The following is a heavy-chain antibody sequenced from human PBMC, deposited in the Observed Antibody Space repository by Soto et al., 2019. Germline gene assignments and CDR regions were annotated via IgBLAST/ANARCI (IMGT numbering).Heavy chain of an antibody. V-gene: IGHV3-11*06. CDR2: IHSHSRPT. CDR1: GFTFSDYY. Sequence: PGGSLRLSCVRSGFTFSDYYMSWIRQAPGNGLEWISNIHSHSRPTEHADSVQGRFTVSRDNAKNSLYTQLDSLKDDDTAVSYCTRDSMKAGYVYWGQGTPGTVSS. J-gene: IGHJ4*02. D-gene: IGHD6-19*01. CDR3: TRDSMKAGYVY.